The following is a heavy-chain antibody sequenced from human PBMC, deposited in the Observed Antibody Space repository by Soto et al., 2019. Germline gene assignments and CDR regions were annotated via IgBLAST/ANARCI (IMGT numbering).Heavy chain of an antibody. J-gene: IGHJ4*02. CDR3: AKRAGDY. V-gene: IGHV3-30*18. Sequence: QVQLVESGGSVVQPGRSLRLSCAAAGFIFSTYDMHWVRQAPGKGLEWVAVISYDGSDKYYADSVKGRFTISRDNSKNTLSLEMNSLSPEDTAVYYCAKRAGDYWGQGTLVTVSS. CDR2: ISYDGSDK. CDR1: GFIFSTYD.